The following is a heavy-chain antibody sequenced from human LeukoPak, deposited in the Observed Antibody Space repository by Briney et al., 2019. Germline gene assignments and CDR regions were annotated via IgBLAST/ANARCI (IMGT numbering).Heavy chain of an antibody. CDR3: AKEASGYGYYFDH. CDR1: GFTFRSHA. Sequence: GGSLRLSCVGSGFTFRSHAMSWVRQAPEKGLEFVSGISRDNSKNTLYLQMNSLRAEDTAVYYCAKEASGYGYYFDHWGQGTLVTVSS. V-gene: IGHV3-23*01. J-gene: IGHJ4*02. CDR2: I. D-gene: IGHD3-10*01.